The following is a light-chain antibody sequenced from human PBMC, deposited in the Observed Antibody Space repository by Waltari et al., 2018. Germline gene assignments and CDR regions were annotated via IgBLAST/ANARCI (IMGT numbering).Light chain of an antibody. CDR3: QQYFDWPMYT. Sequence: ELVMTQSPATLSVSPGERATLPCRASQSVTTNLAWYQQKPGQAPRLLLYGASTRATGIPARFSGSGSGTDFTLTISSLQSEDFAVYYCQQYFDWPMYTFAQGTKLEIK. CDR1: QSVTTN. J-gene: IGKJ2*01. V-gene: IGKV3-15*01. CDR2: GAS.